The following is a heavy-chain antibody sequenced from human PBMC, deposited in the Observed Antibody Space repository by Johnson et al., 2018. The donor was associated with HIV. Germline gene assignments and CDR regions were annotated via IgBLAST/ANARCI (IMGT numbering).Heavy chain of an antibody. D-gene: IGHD2-2*01. V-gene: IGHV3-30*03. CDR2: ISYDGSKK. CDR1: GFTFSSYG. Sequence: QVQLVESGGGVVQPGRSLRLSCAASGFTFSSYGMHWVRQAPGKGLEWVAVISYDGSKKYYSDSVKGRFTISRDNSKNTLYVQMNSLRAEGTAVDYCARNGLIPAAKGVAFDIWGQGTTVTVSS. J-gene: IGHJ3*02. CDR3: ARNGLIPAAKGVAFDI.